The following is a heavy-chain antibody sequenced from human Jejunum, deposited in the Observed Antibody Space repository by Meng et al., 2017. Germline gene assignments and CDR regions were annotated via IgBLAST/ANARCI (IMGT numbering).Heavy chain of an antibody. Sequence: LLGSGPGLLKPSGPLSRTFSVSCGTIRASDWGSWVRQPPGKGLEWIGEIHHSGSTNYNPSLKSRVTISVDKSKNQFSLKLNSVTAAETAVYYCARYSRYVGWLDPWGQGTLVTVSS. CDR3: ARYSRYVGWLDP. J-gene: IGHJ5*02. CDR2: IHHSGST. D-gene: IGHD6-13*01. CDR1: CGTIRASDW. V-gene: IGHV4-4*02.